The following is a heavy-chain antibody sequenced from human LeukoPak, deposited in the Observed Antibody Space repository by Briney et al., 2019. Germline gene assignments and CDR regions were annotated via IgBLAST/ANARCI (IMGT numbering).Heavy chain of an antibody. V-gene: IGHV3-30*18. CDR2: ISYDGSNK. J-gene: IGHJ4*02. CDR1: GFTFSSYG. Sequence: CXASGFTFSSYGMHWVRQAPGKGLEWVAVISYDGSNKYYADSVKGRFTISRDNSKNTLYLQMNSLRAEDTAVYYCXKDXGXXXXXYWGQGTLVTVSS. CDR3: XKDXGXXXXXY.